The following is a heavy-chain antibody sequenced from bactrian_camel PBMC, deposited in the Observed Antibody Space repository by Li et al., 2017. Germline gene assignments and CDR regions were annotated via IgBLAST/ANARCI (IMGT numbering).Heavy chain of an antibody. D-gene: IGHD6*01. CDR2: IDSDGTT. J-gene: IGHJ4*01. V-gene: IGHV3S53*01. CDR3: AAAIRPHGNVCGLDRDYNW. Sequence: QVQLVESGGGSVQTGGSLRLACVGHEDIMSGGCMAWFRQAPGKERERVARIDSDGTTLYADSVKGRFTISKDKGRNTLVLQMNSLKPDDTAMYYCAAAIRPHGNVCGLDRDYNWWGQGTQVTVS. CDR1: EDIMSGGC.